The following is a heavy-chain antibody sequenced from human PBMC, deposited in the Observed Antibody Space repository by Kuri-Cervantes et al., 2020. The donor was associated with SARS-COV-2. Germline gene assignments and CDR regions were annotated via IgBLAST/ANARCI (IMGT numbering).Heavy chain of an antibody. CDR3: ARLDDFWSGYSYYYYYGMDV. V-gene: IGHV3-30-3*01. J-gene: IGHJ6*02. D-gene: IGHD3-3*01. CDR1: GFIFSSYA. Sequence: GESLKISCAASGFIFSSYAMHWVRRAPGKGLEWVAVISYDGSNKYYADSVKGRFTISRDNSKNTLYLQMNSLRAEDTAVYYCARLDDFWSGYSYYYYYGMDVWGQGTTVTVSS. CDR2: ISYDGSNK.